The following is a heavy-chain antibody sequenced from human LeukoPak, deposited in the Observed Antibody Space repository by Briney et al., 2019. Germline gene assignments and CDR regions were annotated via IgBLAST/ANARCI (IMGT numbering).Heavy chain of an antibody. CDR3: AASTKHTAMVDY. V-gene: IGHV3-21*01. CDR1: GFTFSSYS. Sequence: GGSLRLSCAASGFTFSSYSMNWVRQAPGKGLEWVSSIGSSSSYIYYADSVKGRFTISRDNAKNSLHLQMNSLRAEDTAVYYCAASTKHTAMVDYWGQGTLITVSS. J-gene: IGHJ4*02. D-gene: IGHD5-18*01. CDR2: IGSSSSYI.